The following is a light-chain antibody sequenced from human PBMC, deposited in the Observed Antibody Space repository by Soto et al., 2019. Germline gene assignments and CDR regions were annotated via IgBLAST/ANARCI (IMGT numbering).Light chain of an antibody. CDR1: SSDVGGYNY. J-gene: IGLJ1*01. Sequence: QSVLTQPASVSGSPGQSITISCTGTSSDVGGYNYVSWYQQPPGKAPKLMIYDVSIRPSGVSIRFSGSKSGNTASLTISGLQAEDEADYYCSSYTSSSTLYVFGTGTKVTVL. CDR3: SSYTSSSTLYV. CDR2: DVS. V-gene: IGLV2-14*01.